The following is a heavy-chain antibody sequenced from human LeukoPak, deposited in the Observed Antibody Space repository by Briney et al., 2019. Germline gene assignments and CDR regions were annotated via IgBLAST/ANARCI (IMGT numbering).Heavy chain of an antibody. D-gene: IGHD3-10*01. CDR2: INPSDDST. V-gene: IGHV1-46*02. J-gene: IGHJ5*02. Sequence: ASVKVSCKASGYTFNSSYMHWVRQAPGQGLEWMGIINPSDDSTRYAQKFQGRVTMTKDTSTNTVYMHLSSLSPEDTAVYYCARDSLWFGENWFDPWGQGTLVTVSS. CDR1: GYTFNSSY. CDR3: ARDSLWFGENWFDP.